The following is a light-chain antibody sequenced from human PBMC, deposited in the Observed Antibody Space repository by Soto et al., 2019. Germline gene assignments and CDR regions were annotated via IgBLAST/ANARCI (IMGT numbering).Light chain of an antibody. CDR3: TSYTSTTLFL. CDR1: SSDVGSYNY. J-gene: IGLJ2*01. CDR2: EVS. Sequence: QSVLTQPASVSGSPGQSITISCTGTSSDVGSYNYVSWYQQYPGKAPKLMIYEVSNRPSGVSNRFSGSKSGNTASLTISGLQADDEATYYCTSYTSTTLFLFRRGTKLTVL. V-gene: IGLV2-14*01.